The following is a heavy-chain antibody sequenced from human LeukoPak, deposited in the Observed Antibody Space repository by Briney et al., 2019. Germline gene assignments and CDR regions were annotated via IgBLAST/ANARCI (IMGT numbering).Heavy chain of an antibody. V-gene: IGHV1-18*01. CDR2: ISAYNGNT. CDR1: GYTFTSYG. D-gene: IGHD2-8*01. J-gene: IGHJ3*02. CDR3: ARDDIVLMVYAISAFDI. Sequence: ASVKVSCKASGYTFTSYGISWVRQAPGQGLEWMGWISAYNGNTNYAQKLQGRVTMTTDTSTSTAYMELRSLRSDDTAMYYCARDDIVLMVYAISAFDIWGQGTMVTVSS.